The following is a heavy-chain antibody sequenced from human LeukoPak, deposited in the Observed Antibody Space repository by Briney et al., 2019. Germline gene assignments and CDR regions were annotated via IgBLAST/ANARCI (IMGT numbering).Heavy chain of an antibody. Sequence: GGSLRLSCAASGFTVSSNYMSWVRHAPGKGLEWVSGIYSGGSTYYADSVKGRFTISRDNSKNTLYLQMNSLRVEDTAVYYCARTVIAVPAPDYWGQGTLVTASS. CDR2: IYSGGST. J-gene: IGHJ4*02. D-gene: IGHD2/OR15-2a*01. CDR1: GFTVSSNY. CDR3: ARTVIAVPAPDY. V-gene: IGHV3-66*01.